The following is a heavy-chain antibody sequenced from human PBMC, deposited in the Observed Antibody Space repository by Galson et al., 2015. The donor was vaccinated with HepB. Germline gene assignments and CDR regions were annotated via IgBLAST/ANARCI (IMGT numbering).Heavy chain of an antibody. CDR1: GGSFSGYY. D-gene: IGHD1-26*01. V-gene: IGHV4-34*01. Sequence: LTCAVYGGSFSGYYWTWIRQPPGKGLEWIGEINHSGSTNYNPSLKSRVTISVDTSKNQFSLKLSSVTAADTAVYYCASVNSGSVRPPVYWGQGTLVTVSS. CDR2: INHSGST. CDR3: ASVNSGSVRPPVY. J-gene: IGHJ4*02.